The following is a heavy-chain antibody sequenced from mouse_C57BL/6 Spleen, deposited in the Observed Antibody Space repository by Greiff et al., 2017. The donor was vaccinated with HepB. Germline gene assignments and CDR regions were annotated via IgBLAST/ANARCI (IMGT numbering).Heavy chain of an antibody. CDR3: ARRDYYGSSYEYYAMDY. J-gene: IGHJ4*01. Sequence: QVQLQQSGAELVRPGSSVKLSCKASGYTFTSYWMDWVKQRPGQGLEWIGNIYPSDSETHYNQKFKDKATLTVDKSSSTAYMQLSSLTSEDSAVYYCARRDYYGSSYEYYAMDYWGQGTSVTVSS. CDR2: IYPSDSET. D-gene: IGHD1-1*01. CDR1: GYTFTSYW. V-gene: IGHV1-61*01.